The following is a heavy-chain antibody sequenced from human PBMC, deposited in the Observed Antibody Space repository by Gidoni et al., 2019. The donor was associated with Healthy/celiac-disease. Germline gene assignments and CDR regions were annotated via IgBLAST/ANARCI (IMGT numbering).Heavy chain of an antibody. CDR2: ISSSSSYR. CDR1: GFTFSSYS. D-gene: IGHD1-26*01. J-gene: IGHJ4*02. CDR3: ARVGRSYEFDY. V-gene: IGHV3-21*01. Sequence: VQLVESGGGLVKPGGSLRLSCAASGFTFSSYSMNWVRQSPGKGLEWVSSISSSSSYRYYADSVKGRFTISRDNAKNSLYLQMNSLRAEDTAVYYCARVGRSYEFDYWGQGTLVTVSS.